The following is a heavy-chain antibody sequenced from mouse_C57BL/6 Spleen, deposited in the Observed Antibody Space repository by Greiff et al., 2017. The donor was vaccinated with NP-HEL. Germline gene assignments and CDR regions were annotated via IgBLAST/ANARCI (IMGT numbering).Heavy chain of an antibody. CDR2: ISSGGSYT. D-gene: IGHD1-1*01. J-gene: IGHJ2*01. CDR1: GFTFSSYG. Sequence: EVKLMESGGDLVKPGGSLKLSCAASGFTFSSYGMSWVRQTPDKRLEWVATISSGGSYTYYPDSVKGRFTIARDNAKNTLYLQMSSLKSEDTAMYYCARQRDYYGSSYGNYVDYWGQGTTLTVSS. V-gene: IGHV5-6*01. CDR3: ARQRDYYGSSYGNYVDY.